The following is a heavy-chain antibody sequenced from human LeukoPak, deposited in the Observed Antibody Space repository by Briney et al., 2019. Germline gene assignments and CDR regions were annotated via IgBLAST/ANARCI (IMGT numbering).Heavy chain of an antibody. J-gene: IGHJ4*02. CDR2: IWYDGSNK. V-gene: IGHV3-33*01. CDR3: ARDRLPYDSSGYYDY. D-gene: IGHD3-22*01. CDR1: GFTFSSYG. Sequence: GSLRLSCAASGFTFSSYGMHWVRQAPGKGLEWVAVIWYDGSNKYYADSVKGRFTISRDNSKNTLYLQMNSLRAEDTAVYYCARDRLPYDSSGYYDYWGQGTLVTVSS.